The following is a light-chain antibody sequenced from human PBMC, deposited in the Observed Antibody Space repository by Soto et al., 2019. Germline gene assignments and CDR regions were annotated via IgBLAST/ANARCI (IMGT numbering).Light chain of an antibody. J-gene: IGLJ2*01. V-gene: IGLV2-8*01. CDR1: SSDVGGYDF. Sequence: QAVVTQPPSASGSPGQSVTISCTGTSSDVGGYDFVSWYQQHPGKAPKLVIYEVTRRPSGVPDRFSGSKSGNTASLTVSGLQAEDEAVYYCSSYAGSTIFGGGTKVTVL. CDR3: SSYAGSTI. CDR2: EVT.